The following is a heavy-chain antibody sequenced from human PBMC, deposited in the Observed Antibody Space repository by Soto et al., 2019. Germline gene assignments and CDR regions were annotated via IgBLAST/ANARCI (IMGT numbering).Heavy chain of an antibody. J-gene: IGHJ6*02. V-gene: IGHV3-33*01. D-gene: IGHD6-13*01. CDR3: ASVKSGYRSTMEV. CDR2: IWSDGSNK. Sequence: AGSLRLPCAASGFSLSSYGMHWVRQAPGKGLEWVAVIWSDGSNKYYADSVKGRFTISRDNSKNTLCLQMNSLRGEHTAMSYWASVKSGYRSTMEVWGQGNTVTVTS. CDR1: GFSLSSYG.